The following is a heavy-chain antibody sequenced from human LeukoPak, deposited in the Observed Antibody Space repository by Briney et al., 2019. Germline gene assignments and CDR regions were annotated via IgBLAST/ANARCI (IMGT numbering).Heavy chain of an antibody. CDR2: INHSGST. J-gene: IGHJ4*02. CDR3: ARGQWDYDFWSGYYTGCYFDY. D-gene: IGHD3-3*01. CDR1: GASISSSTDY. Sequence: SETLSLTCTVSGASISSSTDYWGWIRQPPGKGLEWIGEINHSGSTNYNPSLKSRVTISVDTSKNQFSLKLSSVTAADTAVYYCARGQWDYDFWSGYYTGCYFDYWGQGTLVTVSS. V-gene: IGHV4-39*07.